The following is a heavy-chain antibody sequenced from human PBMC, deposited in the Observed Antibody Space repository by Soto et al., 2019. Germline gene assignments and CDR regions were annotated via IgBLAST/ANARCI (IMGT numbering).Heavy chain of an antibody. CDR3: ARGGYGDY. D-gene: IGHD1-1*01. J-gene: IGHJ4*02. Sequence: QVHLVQSGAEVKKPGASVKVSCKCSGYTFTSYGITWVRQAPGQGLEWMGWISAHNGNTDYAQKLQGRVTVTRDTSTSTAYMELRSLSSDDTAVYSCARGGYGDYWGQGALVTVSS. CDR1: GYTFTSYG. V-gene: IGHV1-18*01. CDR2: ISAHNGNT.